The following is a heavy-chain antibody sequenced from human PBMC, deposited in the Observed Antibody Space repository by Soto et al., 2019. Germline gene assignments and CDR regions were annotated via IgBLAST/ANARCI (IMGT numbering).Heavy chain of an antibody. CDR1: GDTFTTYD. D-gene: IGHD3-10*01. CDR2: INPNSGNI. Sequence: ASVKVSCKASGDTFTTYDINWVRQATGHGLEWMGWINPNSGNIGYAQRFQGRVTMTRDTAIRTAYMEVSSLRSDDTAVYYCAGGRASGSYYLLDYWGQGTLVTVSS. V-gene: IGHV1-8*01. J-gene: IGHJ4*02. CDR3: AGGRASGSYYLLDY.